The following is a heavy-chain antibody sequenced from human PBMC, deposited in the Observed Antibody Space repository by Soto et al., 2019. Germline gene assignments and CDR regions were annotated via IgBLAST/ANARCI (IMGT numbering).Heavy chain of an antibody. Sequence: EVQLLESGGGLVQPGGSLRLSCAASGFTFSSYAMSWVRQAPGKGLEWVSAISGSGGSTYYADSVKGRFTISRDNSKNTLYLQMNSLSAEDTAVYYCAKGFGRPYDYGDYYFDYWGQGTLVTVSS. D-gene: IGHD4-17*01. CDR1: GFTFSSYA. CDR3: AKGFGRPYDYGDYYFDY. CDR2: ISGSGGST. J-gene: IGHJ4*02. V-gene: IGHV3-23*01.